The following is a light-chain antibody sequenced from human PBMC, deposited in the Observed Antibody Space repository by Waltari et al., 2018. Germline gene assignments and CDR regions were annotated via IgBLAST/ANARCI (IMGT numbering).Light chain of an antibody. CDR3: NSYPGSSSWV. CDR2: DVS. Sequence: QSALTQPASVSGSPGQSITISCTGTSSDVGFYNYVSWYQQHPGKAPKLIIYDVSERPSGVSHRFSGSKSGNTASLTISGLQAEDEADYYCNSYPGSSSWVFGGGTKLTVL. V-gene: IGLV2-14*01. J-gene: IGLJ3*02. CDR1: SSDVGFYNY.